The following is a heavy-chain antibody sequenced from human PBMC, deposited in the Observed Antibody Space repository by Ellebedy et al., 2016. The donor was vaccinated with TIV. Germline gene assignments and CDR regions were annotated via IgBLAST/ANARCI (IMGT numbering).Heavy chain of an antibody. J-gene: IGHJ4*02. Sequence: GESLKISXAASGFTFSNYAMSWVRQAPGKGLEWVSAITGIGTSTYYADSVKGRFTISRDNSKNTLSLQMNSLRTEDTALYFCARGSSSRGYFDSWGQGTLVTVSS. CDR2: ITGIGTST. CDR1: GFTFSNYA. V-gene: IGHV3-23*01. D-gene: IGHD6-13*01. CDR3: ARGSSSRGYFDS.